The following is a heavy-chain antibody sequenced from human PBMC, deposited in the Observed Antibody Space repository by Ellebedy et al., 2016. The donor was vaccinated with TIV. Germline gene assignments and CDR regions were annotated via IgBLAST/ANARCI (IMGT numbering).Heavy chain of an antibody. CDR3: ARDRPGTVVAGALEY. CDR2: ISYDGSNK. V-gene: IGHV3-30*09. Sequence: PGGSLRLSCTASEFTLANYWMTWVRQAPGKGLEWVASISYDGSNKYYADAVKGRFAISRDNSENTLYLQVNSLTTEDTAVYYCARDRPGTVVAGALEYWGQGTLVTVSS. J-gene: IGHJ4*02. D-gene: IGHD6-19*01. CDR1: EFTLANYW.